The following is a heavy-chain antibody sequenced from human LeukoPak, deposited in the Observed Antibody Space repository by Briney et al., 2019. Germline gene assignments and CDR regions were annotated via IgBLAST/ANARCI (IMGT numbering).Heavy chain of an antibody. CDR2: INHSGST. CDR3: ARGKTGTLLRYGMDV. Sequence: PSETLSLTCAVYGGSFSGYYWSWIRQPPGKGLEWIGEINHSGSTNYNPSLKSRVTISVDTSKNQFSLKPSSVTAAGTAVYYCARGKTGTLLRYGMDVWGQGTTVTVSS. J-gene: IGHJ6*02. V-gene: IGHV4-34*01. D-gene: IGHD1-7*01. CDR1: GGSFSGYY.